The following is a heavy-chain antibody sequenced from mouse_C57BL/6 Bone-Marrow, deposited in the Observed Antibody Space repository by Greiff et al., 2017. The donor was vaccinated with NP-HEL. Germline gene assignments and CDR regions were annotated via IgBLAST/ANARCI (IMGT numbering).Heavy chain of an antibody. V-gene: IGHV10-1*01. Sequence: EVKLMESGGGLVQPKGSLKLSCAASGFSFNTYAMNWVRQAPGKGLEWVARIRSKSNNYATYYADSVKDRFTISRDDSESMLYLQMNNLKTEDTAMYYCVRHDLLGGLVSDFDVWGTGTTVTVSS. J-gene: IGHJ1*03. CDR1: GFSFNTYA. CDR3: VRHDLLGGLVSDFDV. D-gene: IGHD2-13*01. CDR2: IRSKSNNYAT.